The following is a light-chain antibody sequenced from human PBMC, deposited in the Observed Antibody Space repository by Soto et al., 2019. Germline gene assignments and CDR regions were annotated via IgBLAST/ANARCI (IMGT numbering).Light chain of an antibody. CDR1: QDISTY. J-gene: IGKJ2*01. Sequence: DIQMTQSPSSLSASLGDRVTITCRASQDISTYLNWYQQKPGKDPNLLIYTVPNLETGVPSRFSGSGSGTVFTLTISALQPEDIATYYCQQYNSLPYTFGQGTRLEIE. V-gene: IGKV1-33*01. CDR3: QQYNSLPYT. CDR2: TVP.